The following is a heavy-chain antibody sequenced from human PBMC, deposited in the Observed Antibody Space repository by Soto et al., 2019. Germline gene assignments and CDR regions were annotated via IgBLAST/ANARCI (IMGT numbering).Heavy chain of an antibody. Sequence: GASMKVSCKASGGTFSSYAISWVRQAPGQGLEWMGGIIPIFGTANYEQKFQGRVTITADESTSTAYMELSSLRSEDTAVYYCARDRIAASFSSLTAWGQGTMVTVSS. V-gene: IGHV1-69*13. CDR3: ARDRIAASFSSLTA. D-gene: IGHD6-13*01. J-gene: IGHJ4*02. CDR1: GGTFSSYA. CDR2: IIPIFGTA.